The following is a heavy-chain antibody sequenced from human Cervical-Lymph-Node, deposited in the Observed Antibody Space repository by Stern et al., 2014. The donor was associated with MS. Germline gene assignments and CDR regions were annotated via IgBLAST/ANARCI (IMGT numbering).Heavy chain of an antibody. D-gene: IGHD5-18*01. CDR2: TNSDGSST. J-gene: IGHJ6*02. CDR1: GFTFSSYW. CDR3: AREGTASGYYYGMDV. Sequence: EVQLLESGGGLVQPGGSLRLSCAASGFTFSSYWMHWVRQAPGKGLVWVSRTNSDGSSTSYADSVKGRFTISRDNAKNTLYLQMNSLRAEDTAVYYCAREGTASGYYYGMDVWGQGTTVTVSS. V-gene: IGHV3-74*01.